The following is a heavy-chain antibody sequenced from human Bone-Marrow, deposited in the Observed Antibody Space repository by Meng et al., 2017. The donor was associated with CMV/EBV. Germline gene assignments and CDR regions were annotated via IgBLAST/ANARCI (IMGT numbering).Heavy chain of an antibody. CDR1: GGTFSSYA. V-gene: IGHV1-69*05. D-gene: IGHD2-2*01. Sequence: SVKVSCKASGGTFSSYAISWVRQAPGQGLEWMGGIIPIFGTANYAQKFQGRVTITTDESTSTAYMELSSLRSEDTAVYYCAREPRSTHIVVVPGDAFDIWGQGPMVTV. CDR3: AREPRSTHIVVVPGDAFDI. CDR2: IIPIFGTA. J-gene: IGHJ3*02.